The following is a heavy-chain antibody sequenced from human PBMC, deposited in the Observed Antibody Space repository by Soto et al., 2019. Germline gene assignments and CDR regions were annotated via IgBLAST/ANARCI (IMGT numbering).Heavy chain of an antibody. CDR1: GDSINNGGYY. J-gene: IGHJ3*01. V-gene: IGHV4-31*03. CDR2: IYYRGST. CDR3: AKGKVYGSGHAFDV. Sequence: QVQLQESGPGLVRPSQTLSLTCSVSGDSINNGGYYWSWIRQVPGKGLEWIGYIYYRGSTYSNPSLKSRLNISIDTTNQQFSLRLTSVTAADTAVYYCAKGKVYGSGHAFDVWGQGTMVTVSS. D-gene: IGHD3-10*01.